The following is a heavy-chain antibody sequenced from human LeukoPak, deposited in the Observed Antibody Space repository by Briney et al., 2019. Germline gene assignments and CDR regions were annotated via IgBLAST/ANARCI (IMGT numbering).Heavy chain of an antibody. D-gene: IGHD3-10*01. V-gene: IGHV4-61*01. J-gene: IGHJ4*02. CDR2: IYNSGIT. CDR1: GGSVSSGNYY. CDR3: ARRASGSGSYY. Sequence: SETLSLTCTVSGGSVSSGNYYWSWIRQPPGKGLEWIGYIYNSGITNYNPSHKSRVTISVDTSKNQFSLKLSSVTAADTAVYYCARRASGSGSYYWGQGTLVTVSS.